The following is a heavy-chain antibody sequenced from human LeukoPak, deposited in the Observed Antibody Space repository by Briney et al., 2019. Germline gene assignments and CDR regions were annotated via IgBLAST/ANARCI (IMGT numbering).Heavy chain of an antibody. J-gene: IGHJ4*02. CDR3: ARSGRYFDWSDFDY. V-gene: IGHV1-69*13. CDR2: IIPIFGTA. CDR1: GGTFSSYA. D-gene: IGHD3-9*01. Sequence: SVKVSCKASGGTFSSYAISWVRQAPGQGLEWMGGIIPIFGTANYAQKFQGRVTITADESTSTAYVELSSLRSEDTAVYYCARSGRYFDWSDFDYWGQGTLVTVSS.